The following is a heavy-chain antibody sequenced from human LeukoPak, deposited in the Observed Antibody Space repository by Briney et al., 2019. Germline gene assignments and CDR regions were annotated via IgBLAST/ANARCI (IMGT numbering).Heavy chain of an antibody. V-gene: IGHV3-23*01. CDR1: GFSFSSYA. J-gene: IGHJ5*02. Sequence: GGSLRLSCAGSGFSFSSYAMSWVRQAPGKGLEWVSTISASGGSTYYADSVKGRFTISRDNAKNTLYLQMNSLRAEDTAVYFCARSDWFDPWGQGTLVPVSS. CDR3: ARSDWFDP. CDR2: ISASGGST.